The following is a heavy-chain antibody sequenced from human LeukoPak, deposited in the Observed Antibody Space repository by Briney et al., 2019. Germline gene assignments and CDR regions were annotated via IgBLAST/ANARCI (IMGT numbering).Heavy chain of an antibody. CDR3: ARGRVYYDSSGYYYY. Sequence: GGSLRLSCAASGFTFSSYAMHWVHQAPGKGLEWVAVISYDGSNKYYADSVKGRFTISRDNSKNTLYLQMNSLRAEDTAVYYCARGRVYYDSSGYYYYWGQGTLVTVSS. V-gene: IGHV3-30*04. J-gene: IGHJ4*02. D-gene: IGHD3-22*01. CDR1: GFTFSSYA. CDR2: ISYDGSNK.